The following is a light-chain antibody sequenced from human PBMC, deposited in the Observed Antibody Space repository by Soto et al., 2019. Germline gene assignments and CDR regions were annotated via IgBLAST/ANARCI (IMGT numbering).Light chain of an antibody. J-gene: IGLJ2*01. CDR1: RSNIGNNY. CDR3: AAWDDSLNMV. CDR2: SNN. Sequence: QYVLTQPPSASGTPGQRVTISCSGSRSNIGNNYVYWYQHLPGTAPKLLIYSNNQRPSGVPDRFSASKSGSSASLAISGLRSEDEADYYCAAWDDSLNMVFGGGTQLTVL. V-gene: IGLV1-47*02.